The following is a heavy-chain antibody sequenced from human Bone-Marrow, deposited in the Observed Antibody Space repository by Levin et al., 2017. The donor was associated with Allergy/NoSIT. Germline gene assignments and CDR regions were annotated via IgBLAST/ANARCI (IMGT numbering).Heavy chain of an antibody. D-gene: IGHD3-3*01. J-gene: IGHJ4*02. CDR2: INTNTGNP. Sequence: ASVKVSCKASGYTFTSYAMNWVRQAPGQGLEWMGWINTNTGNPTYAQGFTGRFVFSLDTSVSTAYLQINSLKAEDTAVYYCAREPRYYDFWSGYYIGSDYFDYWGQGTLVTVSS. CDR3: AREPRYYDFWSGYYIGSDYFDY. CDR1: GYTFTSYA. V-gene: IGHV7-4-1*02.